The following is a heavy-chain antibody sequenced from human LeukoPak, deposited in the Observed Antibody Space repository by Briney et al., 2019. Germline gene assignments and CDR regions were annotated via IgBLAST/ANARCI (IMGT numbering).Heavy chain of an antibody. J-gene: IGHJ4*02. Sequence: ASVKVSCKAPGYTFTSYDINWVRQATGQGLEWMGWMNPNSGNTGYAQKFQGRVTMTRNTSISTAYMELSSLRSEDTAVYYCAVEGLRDGYNFHAGSGYWGQGTLVTVSS. CDR1: GYTFTSYD. D-gene: IGHD5-24*01. CDR3: AVEGLRDGYNFHAGSGY. CDR2: MNPNSGNT. V-gene: IGHV1-8*01.